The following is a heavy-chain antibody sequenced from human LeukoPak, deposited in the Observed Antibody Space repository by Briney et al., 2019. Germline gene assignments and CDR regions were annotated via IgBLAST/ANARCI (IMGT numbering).Heavy chain of an antibody. CDR3: ARDNYDFWSGYYMVY. Sequence: PGGSLRLSCAASGFTFSSYWMSWVRQAPGKGLEWVANIKQDGSEKYYVDSVKGRFTISRDTAKKSLYLQMNSLRAEDTAVYFCARDNYDFWSGYYMVYWGQGTLVTVSS. V-gene: IGHV3-7*01. D-gene: IGHD3-3*01. CDR1: GFTFSSYW. J-gene: IGHJ4*02. CDR2: IKQDGSEK.